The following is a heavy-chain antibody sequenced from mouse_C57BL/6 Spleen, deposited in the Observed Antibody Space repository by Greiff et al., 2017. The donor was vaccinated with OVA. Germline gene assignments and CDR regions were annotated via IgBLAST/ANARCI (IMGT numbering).Heavy chain of an antibody. CDR2: IDPEDGEN. CDR1: GFNIKDYY. V-gene: IGHV14-2*01. CDR3: ARYEVCGYTYAMDY. Sequence: VQLQQSGAELVKPGASVKLSCTASGFNIKDYYMHWVKQRTEQGLEWIGRIDPEDGENKDDPKFQGKATRTEDTSYKTAYLQLSSLTSEDTTVYYSARYEVCGYTYAMDYWGQGTSVTVSS. J-gene: IGHJ4*01. D-gene: IGHD2-2*01.